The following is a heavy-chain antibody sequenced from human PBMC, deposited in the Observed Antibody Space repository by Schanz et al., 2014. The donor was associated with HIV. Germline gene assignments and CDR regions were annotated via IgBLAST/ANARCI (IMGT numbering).Heavy chain of an antibody. CDR1: GFTFSSYG. J-gene: IGHJ3*02. V-gene: IGHV3-30*19. D-gene: IGHD2-2*01. Sequence: QVQLVESGGGVVQPGRSLRLSCAASGFTFSSYGMHWVRQAPGKGLEWVAVISYDGSNKYYADSVKGQFTISRENAKNSVYLQMNGLRAGDTAVYFCARYSADSLDMWGQGTMVTVSS. CDR3: ARYSADSLDM. CDR2: ISYDGSNK.